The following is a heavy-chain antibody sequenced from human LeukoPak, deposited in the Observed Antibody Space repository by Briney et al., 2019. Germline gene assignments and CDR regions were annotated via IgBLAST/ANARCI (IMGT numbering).Heavy chain of an antibody. CDR2: ISSSSNYI. CDR3: ARDRGDFYYDFWSGYPDY. Sequence: GGSLRLSCAASGFTFGSYSMNWVRQAPGKGLEWVSSISSSSNYIYYADSVKGRFTISRDNAKNSLYLQMNSLRAEDTAVYYCARDRGDFYYDFWSGYPDYWGQGTLVTVSS. D-gene: IGHD3-3*01. CDR1: GFTFGSYS. J-gene: IGHJ4*02. V-gene: IGHV3-21*01.